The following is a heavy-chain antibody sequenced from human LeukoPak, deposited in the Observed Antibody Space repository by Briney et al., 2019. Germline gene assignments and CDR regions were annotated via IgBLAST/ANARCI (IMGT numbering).Heavy chain of an antibody. Sequence: GASVKVSCKASGGTFSSYAISWVRQAPGQGLEWMGGIIPIFGTANYAQKFQGRVTITTDESTSTAYMELSSLRAEDTAVYYCASKTTVTKRVDYWGQGTLVTVSS. D-gene: IGHD4-17*01. CDR2: IIPIFGTA. CDR3: ASKTTVTKRVDY. CDR1: GGTFSSYA. J-gene: IGHJ4*02. V-gene: IGHV1-69*05.